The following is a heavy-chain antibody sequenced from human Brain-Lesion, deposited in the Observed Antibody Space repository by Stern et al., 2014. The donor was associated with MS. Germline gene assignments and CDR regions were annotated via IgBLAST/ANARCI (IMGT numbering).Heavy chain of an antibody. Sequence: VQLVESGGGLVQPGGSLRLSCAASGFTFSNSWMHLVRQAPGTGLVWVSRVNNDGRRTSYADSVKGRFTMSRDNAKNTLYLQMNSLRVEDTAIYYCARGERWFDSWGQGTLVTVSS. CDR2: VNNDGRRT. CDR1: GFTFSNSW. V-gene: IGHV3-74*02. D-gene: IGHD3-10*01. CDR3: ARGERWFDS. J-gene: IGHJ5*01.